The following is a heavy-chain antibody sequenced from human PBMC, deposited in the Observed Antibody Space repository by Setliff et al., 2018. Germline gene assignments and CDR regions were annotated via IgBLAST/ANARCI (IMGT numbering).Heavy chain of an antibody. CDR2: IIPILGIA. V-gene: IGHV7-4-1*02. Sequence: ASVKVSCKASGGTFSSYAISWVRQAPGQGLEWTGGIIPILGIANYAQGFTGRFVFSLDTSVSTAYLQISSLKAEDTAVYYCARGKIFHSMIDRYWSQGTLVTVSS. J-gene: IGHJ4*02. CDR1: GGTFSSYA. CDR3: ARGKIFHSMIDRY. D-gene: IGHD3-22*01.